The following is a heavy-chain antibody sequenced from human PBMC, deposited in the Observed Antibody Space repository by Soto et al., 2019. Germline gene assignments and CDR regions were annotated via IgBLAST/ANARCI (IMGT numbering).Heavy chain of an antibody. V-gene: IGHV3-30-3*01. D-gene: IGHD2-15*01. CDR2: ISYDGSNK. J-gene: IGHJ4*02. CDR3: ARAEDVPGYCSGGSCYPCS. CDR1: GFTFSSYA. Sequence: GGSLRLSCAASGFTFSSYAMHWVRQAPGKGLEWVAVISYDGSNKYYADSVKGRFTISRDNSKNTLYLQMNSLRAEDTAVYYCARAEDVPGYCSGGSCYPCSWGQGTMVTSPQ.